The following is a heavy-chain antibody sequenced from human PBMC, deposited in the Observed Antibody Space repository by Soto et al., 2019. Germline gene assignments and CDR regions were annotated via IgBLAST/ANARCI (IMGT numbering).Heavy chain of an antibody. J-gene: IGHJ3*02. CDR1: GFTFSSYG. D-gene: IGHD5-18*01. V-gene: IGHV3-33*01. Sequence: QVQLVESGGGVVQPGRSLRLSCAASGFTFSSYGMHWVRQAPGKGLEWVAVIWYDGSNKYYADSVKGRFTISRDNSKNTLYLQMNSLRAEDTAVYYCARDRSRFPAMWNAFDIWGQGTMVTVSS. CDR3: ARDRSRFPAMWNAFDI. CDR2: IWYDGSNK.